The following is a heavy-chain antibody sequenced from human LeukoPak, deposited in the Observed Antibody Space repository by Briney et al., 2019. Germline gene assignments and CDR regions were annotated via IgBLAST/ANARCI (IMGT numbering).Heavy chain of an antibody. V-gene: IGHV3-48*02. CDR2: ISSSSSTR. CDR1: GFTFSRYS. J-gene: IGHJ4*02. D-gene: IGHD3-3*01. Sequence: HPGGSLRLSCAASGFTFSRYSMNWVRQAPGKGLEWVSYISSSSSTRYYADSVKGRFTISRDNAKNSLYLQMYSLREEDTAVYYCARELYEFWSGRFDYWGQGTLVTVSS. CDR3: ARELYEFWSGRFDY.